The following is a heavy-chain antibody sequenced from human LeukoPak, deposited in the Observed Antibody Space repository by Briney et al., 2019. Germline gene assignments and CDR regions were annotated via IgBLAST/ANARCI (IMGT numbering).Heavy chain of an antibody. Sequence: GASVKVSCKASGYIFSSYGISWVRQAPGQGFEWLGWINAYNGNTNYAQKLQGRVTMTTDTSTSTAYMELRSLRSDDTAVFYCARLVLGSGSRGFDYWGQGTLVTVSS. CDR1: GYIFSSYG. CDR3: ARLVLGSGSRGFDY. J-gene: IGHJ4*02. D-gene: IGHD3-10*01. V-gene: IGHV1-18*01. CDR2: INAYNGNT.